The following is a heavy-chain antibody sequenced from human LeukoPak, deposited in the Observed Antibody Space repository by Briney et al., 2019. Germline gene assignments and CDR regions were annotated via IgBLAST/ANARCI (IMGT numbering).Heavy chain of an antibody. CDR1: GGSISSGSYY. D-gene: IGHD5-24*01. V-gene: IGHV4-61*02. CDR3: ARANLRCLLFDY. CDR2: IYTSGST. J-gene: IGHJ4*02. Sequence: PSETLSLTCTVSGGSISSGSYYWSWIRQPAGKGLEWIGRIYTSGSTNYNPSLKSRVTISVDTSKNQFSLKLSSVTAADTPVYYCARANLRCLLFDYWGQGTLVTVSS.